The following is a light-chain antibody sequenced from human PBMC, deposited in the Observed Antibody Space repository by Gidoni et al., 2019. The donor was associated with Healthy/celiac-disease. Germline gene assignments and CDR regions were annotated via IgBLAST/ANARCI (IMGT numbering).Light chain of an antibody. Sequence: DIVMTQSPDPLAVSLGERATINCKSSQSVLSSSNNKNYLAWYQQKPGQPPKLLIYWASTRESGVPDRFSGSGSGTDFTLTISSLQAEDVAVYYCQQYYSTPYTFXXXTRLEIK. V-gene: IGKV4-1*01. CDR1: QSVLSSSNNKNY. J-gene: IGKJ2*01. CDR3: QQYYSTPYT. CDR2: WAS.